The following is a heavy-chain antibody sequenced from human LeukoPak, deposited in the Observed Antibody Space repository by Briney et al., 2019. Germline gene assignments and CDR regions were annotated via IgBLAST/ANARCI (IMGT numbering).Heavy chain of an antibody. V-gene: IGHV4-4*02. CDR1: GGSISSNNW. D-gene: IGHD6-6*01. Sequence: PSGTLPLTCAVSGGSISSNNWWSWVRQPPGKGLEWIGEIYNSGSTNYNPSLKSRVTISVDKSKNKLSLKLSSVTAADTAVYYCARESPTRYLDYWGQGTLVTVSS. CDR2: IYNSGST. CDR3: ARESPTRYLDY. J-gene: IGHJ4*02.